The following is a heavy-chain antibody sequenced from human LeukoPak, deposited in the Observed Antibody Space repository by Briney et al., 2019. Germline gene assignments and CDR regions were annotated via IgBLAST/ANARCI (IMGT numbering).Heavy chain of an antibody. D-gene: IGHD6-13*01. V-gene: IGHV4-59*01. CDR1: GASISSYY. CDR2: IYYSGST. CDR3: ASGPYPAAGTDHQFDY. J-gene: IGHJ4*02. Sequence: SETLSLTCTVSGASISSYYWSWIRQPPGKGLEWTGYIYYSGSTHYNPSLKSRVTISVDTSKNQFSLKVTSVTAADTAVYYCASGPYPAAGTDHQFDYWGQGTLVTVSS.